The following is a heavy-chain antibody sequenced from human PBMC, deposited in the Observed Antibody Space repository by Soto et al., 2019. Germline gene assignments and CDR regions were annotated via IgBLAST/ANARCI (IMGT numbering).Heavy chain of an antibody. Sequence: SGGGLLKPGEALRLSFVASGFSFIRPFSYAWMASVRQAPGKGLEWVGRILPKTVREPTAYAAPVTGRVTIPRDDSKTTVYMQMSSLETEATAVYYRAGRLTSGFGSWGQGTLVTVSS. CDR2: ILPKTVREPT. CDR1: GFSFIRPFSYAW. J-gene: IGHJ5*02. D-gene: IGHD3-10*01. CDR3: AGRLTSGFGS. V-gene: IGHV3-15*01.